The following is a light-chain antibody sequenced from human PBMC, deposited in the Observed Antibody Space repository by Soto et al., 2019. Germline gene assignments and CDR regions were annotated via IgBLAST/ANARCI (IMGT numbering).Light chain of an antibody. V-gene: IGKV1D-12*01. CDR3: QESDTFPAT. CDR1: QGIRSW. J-gene: IGKJ4*01. Sequence: DIQITQSPSSVSASLGDRVTITCRASQGIRSWLAWYQQKPGKAPKLLFSSESSLQSGVPSRCSGSGSETDFTLTISGLQAEDFAAYYCQESDTFPATFGGGIRVESK. CDR2: SES.